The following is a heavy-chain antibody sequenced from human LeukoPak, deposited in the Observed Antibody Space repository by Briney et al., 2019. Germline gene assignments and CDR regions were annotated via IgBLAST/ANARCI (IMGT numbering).Heavy chain of an antibody. Sequence: SETLSLTCTVSGYSISSGYYWGWIRQPPGKGLEWIGSIYHSGSTYYNPSLKSRVTISVDTSKNQFSLKLSSVTAADTAVYYCARGYSGYGGGYYYYMDVWGKGTTVTISS. CDR3: ARGYSGYGGGYYYYMDV. CDR1: GYSISSGYY. CDR2: IYHSGST. D-gene: IGHD5-12*01. V-gene: IGHV4-38-2*02. J-gene: IGHJ6*03.